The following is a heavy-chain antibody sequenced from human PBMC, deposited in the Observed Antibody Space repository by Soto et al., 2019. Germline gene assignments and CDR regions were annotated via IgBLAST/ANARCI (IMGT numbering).Heavy chain of an antibody. D-gene: IGHD6-19*01. CDR1: GFTFTTYA. CDR3: AKEARTVAGKNFDS. J-gene: IGHJ4*02. CDR2: ISGSGAGT. Sequence: GGSLRLSCAASGFTFTTYAMGWVRQAPGKGLEWVSSISGSGAGTFYADSVKGRFTISRDKAKKVVYLQMNGLRADDTAVYYCAKEARTVAGKNFDSWGQGTLVTISS. V-gene: IGHV3-23*01.